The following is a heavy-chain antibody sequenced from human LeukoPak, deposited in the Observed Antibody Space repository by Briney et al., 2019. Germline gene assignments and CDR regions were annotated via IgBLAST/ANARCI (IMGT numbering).Heavy chain of an antibody. D-gene: IGHD3-10*01. V-gene: IGHV5-51*01. Sequence: GESLRISCKGSGYTFTNYWIGWVRRMPGKGLEWMGIIYPGDSDTRYSPSFQGQVTISADKSISTAYLQWSSLKASDTAMYYCARHGSGSYLYYFDYWGQGTLVTVSS. J-gene: IGHJ4*02. CDR2: IYPGDSDT. CDR3: ARHGSGSYLYYFDY. CDR1: GYTFTNYW.